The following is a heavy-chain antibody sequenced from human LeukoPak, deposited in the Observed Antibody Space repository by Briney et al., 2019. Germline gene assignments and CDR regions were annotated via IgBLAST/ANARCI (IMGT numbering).Heavy chain of an antibody. CDR3: ASGISTWSLYYYDSSGYFFDY. D-gene: IGHD3-22*01. J-gene: IGHJ4*02. CDR2: ISSSSSTI. V-gene: IGHV3-48*04. Sequence: PGGSLRLSCAASGFTFSSYSMNWVRQAPGKGLEWVSYISSSSSTIYYADSVKGRFTISRDNAKNSLYLQMNSLRAEDTAVYYCASGISTWSLYYYDSSGYFFDYWGQGTLVTVSS. CDR1: GFTFSSYS.